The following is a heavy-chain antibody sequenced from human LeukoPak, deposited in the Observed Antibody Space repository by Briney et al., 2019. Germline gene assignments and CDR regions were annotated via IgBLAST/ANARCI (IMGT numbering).Heavy chain of an antibody. Sequence: GGSLRLSCAASGFPFSDYGMYWVRQAPGKGLEWLAVISHDGSNKYYADSVKGRITISRDNSMNTLYLQMNSLRAEDTAVYYCAKLDSITMIVVVKSFDYWGQGTLVTVSS. V-gene: IGHV3-30*18. CDR2: ISHDGSNK. CDR3: AKLDSITMIVVVKSFDY. J-gene: IGHJ4*02. D-gene: IGHD3-22*01. CDR1: GFPFSDYG.